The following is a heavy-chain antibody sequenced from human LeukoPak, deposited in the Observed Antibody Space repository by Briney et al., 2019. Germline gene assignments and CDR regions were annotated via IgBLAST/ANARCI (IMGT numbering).Heavy chain of an antibody. CDR1: GFTFSSYG. Sequence: PGRSLRLACAASGFTFSSYGMHWVRQAPGKGLEWVAVIWYDGSNKYYADSVKGRFTISRDNSKNTLYLQMNSLRAEDTAVYYCAKVRSRTGYTGAFDIWGQGTMVTVSS. J-gene: IGHJ3*02. V-gene: IGHV3-33*06. CDR3: AKVRSRTGYTGAFDI. D-gene: IGHD5-24*01. CDR2: IWYDGSNK.